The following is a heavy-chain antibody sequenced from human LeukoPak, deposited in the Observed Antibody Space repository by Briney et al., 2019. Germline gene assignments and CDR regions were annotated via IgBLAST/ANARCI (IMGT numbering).Heavy chain of an antibody. V-gene: IGHV1-2*02. D-gene: IGHD1-26*01. CDR3: ARDWAGGSGRFDY. CDR1: ANTFTGYY. Sequence: ASVKVSCKASANTFTGYYMHWVRQAPGQGLEWMGWINPNRGGTNYAQKFHGRVTMTRDTPISTAYMELSSLRSEDTAVYYCARDWAGGSGRFDYWGQGTLVTVSS. J-gene: IGHJ4*02. CDR2: INPNRGGT.